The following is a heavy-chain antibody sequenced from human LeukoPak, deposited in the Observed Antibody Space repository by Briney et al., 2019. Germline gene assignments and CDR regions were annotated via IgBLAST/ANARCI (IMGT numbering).Heavy chain of an antibody. CDR1: GFTFSSYA. CDR2: ISDSGGST. Sequence: PGGSLRLSCAASGFTFSSYAMSWVRQAPGKGPEWVSAISDSGGSTYYADSVKGRFTISRDNSKNTLYLQMNSLRAEDTAVYYCAKDLGTDGDSKPDYFDYWGQGTLVTVSS. J-gene: IGHJ4*02. D-gene: IGHD4-17*01. V-gene: IGHV3-23*01. CDR3: AKDLGTDGDSKPDYFDY.